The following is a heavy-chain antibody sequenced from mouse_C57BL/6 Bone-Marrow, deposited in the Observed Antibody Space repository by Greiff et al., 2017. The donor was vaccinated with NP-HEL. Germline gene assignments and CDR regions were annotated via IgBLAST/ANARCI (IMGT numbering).Heavy chain of an antibody. J-gene: IGHJ3*01. Sequence: VQLQQPGTELVKPSSSSPPSFPSSFYTFPIYFIHFFNQRPGQGLEWIGNINPSYGGTNYNEKFKSKATLTVDKSSSTAHMQLSSLTSEDSAVYYCATNGGCAYWGQGTLVTVSA. V-gene: IGHV1-53*01. CDR1: FYTFPIYF. CDR3: ATNGGCAY. CDR2: INPSYGGT.